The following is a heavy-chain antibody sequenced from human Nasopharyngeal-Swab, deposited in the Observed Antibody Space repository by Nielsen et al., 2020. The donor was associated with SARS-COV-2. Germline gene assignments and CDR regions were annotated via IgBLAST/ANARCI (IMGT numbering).Heavy chain of an antibody. V-gene: IGHV4-30-4*01. D-gene: IGHD5-18*01. CDR1: GGSISSGDYY. CDR3: ARDGFWGRGYSYGWDH. Sequence: SETLSLTCTVSGGSISSGDYYWSWIRQPPGKGLEWIGYIYYSGSTYYNPSLKSRVTISVDTSKNQFSLKLSSVTAADTAVYYCARDGFWGRGYSYGWDHWGQGTLVTVSS. CDR2: IYYSGST. J-gene: IGHJ4*02.